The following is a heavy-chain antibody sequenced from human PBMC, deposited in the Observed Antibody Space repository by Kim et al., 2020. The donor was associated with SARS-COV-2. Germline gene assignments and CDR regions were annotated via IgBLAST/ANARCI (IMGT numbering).Heavy chain of an antibody. CDR3: AKGHITARQSWYY. Sequence: GGSLRLSCAVSGVTFDTYAMSWVRQAPGKGLEWVSGISYHGRDTDYADSVKVRFTISRDNSKNTLYLQMNSLRAEDTAVYFCAKGHITARQSWYYWGKGNLVPVSS. CDR1: GVTFDTYA. J-gene: IGHJ4*02. CDR2: ISYHGRDT. D-gene: IGHD6-6*01. V-gene: IGHV3-23*01.